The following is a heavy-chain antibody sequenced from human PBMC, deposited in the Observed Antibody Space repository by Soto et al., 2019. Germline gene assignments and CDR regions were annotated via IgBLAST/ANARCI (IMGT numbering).Heavy chain of an antibody. V-gene: IGHV3-66*01. J-gene: IGHJ4*02. Sequence: EVQVVESGGSVVQSGGSLTLSGAASGFTVSNSYMSWVRQAPGKGLEWVSAIYSGGSTYYADSVKGRFTISRDNSRNTLYLQMNSLRGEDTAVYFCARCDGSATYCFFFAYWGQGTPVTVSS. D-gene: IGHD3-10*01. CDR3: ARCDGSATYCFFFAY. CDR1: GFTVSNSY. CDR2: IYSGGST.